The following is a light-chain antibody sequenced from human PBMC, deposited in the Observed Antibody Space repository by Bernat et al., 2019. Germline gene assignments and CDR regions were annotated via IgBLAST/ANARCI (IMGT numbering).Light chain of an antibody. J-gene: IGLJ2*01. V-gene: IGLV2-8*01. Sequence: QSALTQSPSASGSPGQSVTISCTGSSSDIGSYNYVSWYQQTPGKAPKLLIYDVSERPSGVPDRLSGAKSGNTASLTVSGLPLDDEGDYYCSSYADTHTLIFGGGTKLTVL. CDR1: SSDIGSYNY. CDR2: DVS. CDR3: SSYADTHTLI.